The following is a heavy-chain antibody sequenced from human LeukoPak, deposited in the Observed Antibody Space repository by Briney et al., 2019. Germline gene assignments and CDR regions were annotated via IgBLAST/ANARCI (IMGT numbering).Heavy chain of an antibody. CDR1: GFTFSSYA. V-gene: IGHV3-23*01. D-gene: IGHD3-10*01. CDR2: ISGSGGST. CDR3: AKEGEVISGSYSSYYYYGMDV. Sequence: GGSLRLSCAASGFTFSSYAMSWVRQAPGKGLEWVSAISGSGGSTYYADSVKGRFTISRDNSKNTLYLQMNSLRAEDTAVYYCAKEGEVISGSYSSYYYYGMDVWGQGTTVTVSS. J-gene: IGHJ6*02.